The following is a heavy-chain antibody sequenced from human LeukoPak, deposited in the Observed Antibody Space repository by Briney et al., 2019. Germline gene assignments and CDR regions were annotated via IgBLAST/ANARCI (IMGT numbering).Heavy chain of an antibody. J-gene: IGHJ6*02. Sequence: GGSLRLSCAASGFTYSSYGMHWVRQAPGKGLEGVAVISYDGSNKYYADSVKGRFTISRDNSKNTLYLQMNSLRAEDTAVYYCAKDKGGYCSSTSCGYYGMDVWGQGTTVTVSS. D-gene: IGHD2-2*03. CDR3: AKDKGGYCSSTSCGYYGMDV. CDR1: GFTYSSYG. CDR2: ISYDGSNK. V-gene: IGHV3-30*18.